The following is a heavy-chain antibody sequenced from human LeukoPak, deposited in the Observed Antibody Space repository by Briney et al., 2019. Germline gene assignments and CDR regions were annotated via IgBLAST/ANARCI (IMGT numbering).Heavy chain of an antibody. V-gene: IGHV1-2*06. D-gene: IGHD2-15*01. CDR3: AKDGLGGAFDT. CDR2: INPNNGGT. CDR1: GYTFTGYY. Sequence: ASVKVSCKASGYTFTGYYIHWVRQAPGQGLEWMGQINPNNGGTKYAQKFQGRVTMTRDTSISSAYMELSRLRSDDTAVYYCAKDGLGGAFDTWGQGTVVTVSS. J-gene: IGHJ3*02.